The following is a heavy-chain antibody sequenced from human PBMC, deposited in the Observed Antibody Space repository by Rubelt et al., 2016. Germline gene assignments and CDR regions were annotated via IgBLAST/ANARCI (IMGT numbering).Heavy chain of an antibody. V-gene: IGHV3-23*01. Sequence: GGGVVQPGGSLRLSCAASGFTFSSFAMSWVRQAPGKGLEWVSTISGGGGSTYYADSVRGRFTVSRDYSTNTLFLQMNRLRPEDTAVYYCAKSPAYYFDSRGYFEYWGQATLVTVSS. D-gene: IGHD3-22*01. CDR2: ISGGGGST. CDR3: AKSPAYYFDSRGYFEY. CDR1: GFTFSSFA. J-gene: IGHJ4*02.